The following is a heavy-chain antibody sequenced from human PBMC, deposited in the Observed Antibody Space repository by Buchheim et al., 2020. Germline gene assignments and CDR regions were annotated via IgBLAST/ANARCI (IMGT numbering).Heavy chain of an antibody. CDR2: IYYSGST. J-gene: IGHJ6*02. CDR3: ASHEGGIYYGMDV. Sequence: QVQLQESGPGLVKPSETLSLTCTVSGGSVSSGSYYWSWIRQPPGKGLEWIGYIYYSGSTNYNPSLKSRVPISVDPSKNQFSLKLSSVTAADTAVYYCASHEGGIYYGMDVWGQGTT. V-gene: IGHV4-61*01. D-gene: IGHD6-13*01. CDR1: GGSVSSGSYY.